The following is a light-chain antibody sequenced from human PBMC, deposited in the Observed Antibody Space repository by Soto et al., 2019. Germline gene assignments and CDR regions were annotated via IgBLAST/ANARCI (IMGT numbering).Light chain of an antibody. CDR1: QSVSSSY. V-gene: IGKV3-20*01. CDR2: GAS. Sequence: EIVLTQSPGTLSLSPGERATLSCRASQSVSSSYLAWYQQKPGQAPRLLIYGASSRATGIPDRFSGSGSGTDFTLTIRRLEPEDFAVYYCQHFGISPWTFGQGTKVEIK. J-gene: IGKJ1*01. CDR3: QHFGISPWT.